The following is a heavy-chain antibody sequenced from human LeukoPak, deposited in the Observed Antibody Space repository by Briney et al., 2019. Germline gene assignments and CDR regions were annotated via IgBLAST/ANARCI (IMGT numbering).Heavy chain of an antibody. CDR1: GFTFTSYW. Sequence: GGSLGLSCAASGFTFTSYWMHWVRQAPGKGLVWGSRMYADETDTTSADSVKGRFTISRYNAKNTLYLQMNSLRVEDTAVYYCARDGCTSTSCYVGVAMDVWGKGTMVTVSS. V-gene: IGHV3-74*01. J-gene: IGHJ6*03. CDR3: ARDGCTSTSCYVGVAMDV. D-gene: IGHD2-2*01. CDR2: MYADETDT.